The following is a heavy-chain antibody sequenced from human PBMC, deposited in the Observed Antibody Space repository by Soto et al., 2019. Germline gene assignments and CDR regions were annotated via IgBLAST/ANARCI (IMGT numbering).Heavy chain of an antibody. CDR2: SIPIFGTA. CDR3: ARGRGYSGDDHYYYFDMDV. D-gene: IGHD5-12*01. CDR1: GGTFNNYP. J-gene: IGHJ6*02. Sequence: SVKVSCKASGGTFNNYPITWVRQAPGVGLEWMGGSIPIFGTANYAQKFQGRVTISVDESTSTAYMELSSLRSEDTAVYYCARGRGYSGDDHYYYFDMDVWGQGTTVTVSS. V-gene: IGHV1-69*13.